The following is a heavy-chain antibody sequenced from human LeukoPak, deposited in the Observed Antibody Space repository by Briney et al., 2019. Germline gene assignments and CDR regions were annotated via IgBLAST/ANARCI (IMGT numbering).Heavy chain of an antibody. CDR1: GGSISSYY. V-gene: IGHV4-59*08. D-gene: IGHD2/OR15-2a*01. J-gene: IGHJ4*02. Sequence: SETLSLTCTVSGGSISSYYWSWVRQPPGKGLEWIAYISDIGSINNNPSLKSRVTISLDTSKNQFSLKLSSVTAADTAVYYCAGHHPRNTVDFWGQGTLVTVSS. CDR2: ISDIGSI. CDR3: AGHHPRNTVDF.